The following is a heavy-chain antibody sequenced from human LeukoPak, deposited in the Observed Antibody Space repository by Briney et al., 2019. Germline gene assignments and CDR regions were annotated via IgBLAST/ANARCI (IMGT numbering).Heavy chain of an antibody. V-gene: IGHV4-38-2*02. CDR3: ARDLYDDNRCFDF. CDR1: VYSISSGYY. Sequence: PSQTLSLTCTVSVYSISSGYYWGWIRQPPGKGLEWIGSIHHSGITYYNPSLKSRVTISVDTSKNQFSRRVDSVTAADTAVYYCARDLYDDNRCFDFWGQGILVTVSS. CDR2: IHHSGIT. J-gene: IGHJ4*02. D-gene: IGHD1-14*01.